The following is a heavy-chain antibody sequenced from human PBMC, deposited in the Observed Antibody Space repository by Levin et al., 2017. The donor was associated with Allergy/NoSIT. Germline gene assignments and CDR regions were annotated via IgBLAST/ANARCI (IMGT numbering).Heavy chain of an antibody. CDR1: GNIFTNND. V-gene: IGHV1-8*01. CDR2: MNPKSGNT. CDR3: ARVRRSGYYFGDEAFNI. Sequence: ASVKVSCKASGNIFTNNDINWVRQAPGQGLEWMGWMNPKSGNTGYTQKFQGRVSMTRNTSINTAYMELSSLTSEDTAVYYCARVRRSGYYFGDEAFNIWGQGTMVSVSS. J-gene: IGHJ3*02. D-gene: IGHD3-22*01.